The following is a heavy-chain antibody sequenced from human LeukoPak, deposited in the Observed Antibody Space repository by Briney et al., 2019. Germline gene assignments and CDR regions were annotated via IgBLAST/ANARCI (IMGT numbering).Heavy chain of an antibody. CDR1: GFTFDDYA. D-gene: IGHD3-10*01. V-gene: IGHV3-9*01. CDR3: AKGLYGSGSYIVY. CDR2: ISWNSGSI. Sequence: GGSLRLSCAASGFTFDDYAMHWVRQAPGKGLEWVSGISWNSGSIGYADSVKGRFTISRDNAKNSLYLQMNSLRAEDTALYYCAKGLYGSGSYIVYWGQGTLVTVFS. J-gene: IGHJ4*02.